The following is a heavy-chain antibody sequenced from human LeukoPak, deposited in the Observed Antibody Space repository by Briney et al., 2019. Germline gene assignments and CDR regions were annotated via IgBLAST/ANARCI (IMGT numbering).Heavy chain of an antibody. Sequence: SETLSLTCTVSGGSISSYYWSWIRQPPGKGLEWIGYIYYSGSTNYNPSLKSRVTISVDTSKNRFSLKLSSVTAADTAVYYCARDRIGLIDYWGQGTLVTVSS. D-gene: IGHD2-15*01. J-gene: IGHJ4*02. V-gene: IGHV4-59*01. CDR3: ARDRIGLIDY. CDR1: GGSISSYY. CDR2: IYYSGST.